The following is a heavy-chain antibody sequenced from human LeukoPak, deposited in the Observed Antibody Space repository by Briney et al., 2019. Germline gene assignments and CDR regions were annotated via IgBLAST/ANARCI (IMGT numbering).Heavy chain of an antibody. J-gene: IGHJ6*03. CDR1: GFTFSRCW. V-gene: IGHV3-23*01. D-gene: IGHD3-10*01. CDR2: ISGSGDRT. CDR3: ARGGTNYYYMDV. Sequence: GGSLRLSCAASGFTFSRCWMSWVRQAPGKGLEWVSAISGSGDRTFYADSVKGRLTISRDNSKNTLYLQLNTVRAEDTALYYCARGGTNYYYMDVWGNGTTVTVSS.